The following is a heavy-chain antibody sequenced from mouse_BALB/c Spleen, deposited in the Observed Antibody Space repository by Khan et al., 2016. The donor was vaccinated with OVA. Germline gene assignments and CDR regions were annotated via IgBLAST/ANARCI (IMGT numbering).Heavy chain of an antibody. D-gene: IGHD2-10*01. Sequence: QIQLVQSGPELKKPGETVKISCKASGYTFTNYGMNWVKQSPGKALKWMGWINTYTGEPTYADDFKGRFAFSLETSASTAYLQINNLKNEDTATDFCARPPYFSYILDYWGQGTSVTVSS. CDR3: ARPPYFSYILDY. J-gene: IGHJ4*01. CDR1: GYTFTNYG. V-gene: IGHV9-3-1*01. CDR2: INTYTGEP.